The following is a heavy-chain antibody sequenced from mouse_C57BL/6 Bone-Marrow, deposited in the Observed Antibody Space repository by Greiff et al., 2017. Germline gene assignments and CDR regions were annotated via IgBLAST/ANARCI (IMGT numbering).Heavy chain of an antibody. V-gene: IGHV14-4*01. J-gene: IGHJ4*01. CDR2: LDPENGDT. CDR3: TSAYDDGYAMDY. CDR1: GFNIKDDY. D-gene: IGHD2-12*01. Sequence: EVQRVESGAELVRPGASVKLSCTASGFNIKDDYMHWVKQRPEQGLEWIGWLDPENGDTEYASKFQGKATITADTSSNTAYLQLSSLTSEDTAVYYCTSAYDDGYAMDYWGQGTSGTVSS.